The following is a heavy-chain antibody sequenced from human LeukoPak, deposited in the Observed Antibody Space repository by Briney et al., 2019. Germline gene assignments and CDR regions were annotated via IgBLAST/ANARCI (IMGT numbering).Heavy chain of an antibody. CDR2: IYYSGST. CDR1: GGSISSYY. J-gene: IGHJ6*02. D-gene: IGHD3-3*01. V-gene: IGHV4-59*08. CDR3: ARQGQTYYDFWSGYPHSYYYYGMDV. Sequence: SETLSLTCTVSGGSISSYYWSWIRQPPGKGLEWVGDIYYSGSTNYNPSLKSRVTISVDTSKNQFSLKLSSVTAADTAVYYCARQGQTYYDFWSGYPHSYYYYGMDVWGQGTTVTVSS.